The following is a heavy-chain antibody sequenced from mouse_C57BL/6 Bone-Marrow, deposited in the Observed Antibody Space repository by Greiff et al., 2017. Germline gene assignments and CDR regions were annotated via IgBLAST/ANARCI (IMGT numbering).Heavy chain of an antibody. V-gene: IGHV1-52*01. CDR1: GYTFTSYW. CDR3: ARREWYFDV. Sequence: VQLQQPGAELVRPGSSVKLSCKASGYTFTSYWMHWVKQRPLQGLEWIGNIDPSDSEPNYNQKFKDKATLTVYKSSSTDYMQLSSLTSEDSAVYYCARREWYFDVWGTGTTVTVSS. J-gene: IGHJ1*03. CDR2: IDPSDSEP.